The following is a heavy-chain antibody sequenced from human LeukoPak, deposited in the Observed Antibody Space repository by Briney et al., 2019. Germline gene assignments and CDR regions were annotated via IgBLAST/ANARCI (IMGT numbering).Heavy chain of an antibody. V-gene: IGHV3-23*01. J-gene: IGHJ4*02. D-gene: IGHD3-3*01. CDR3: AKSGRYDFWSGYYTDGSDY. Sequence: GGSLRLSCAASGFTFSSYAMSWVRQAPGKGLEWVSAISGSGGSTYYADSVKGRFTISRDNSKNTLYLQMNSLRAEDTAVYYCAKSGRYDFWSGYYTDGSDYWGQGTLVTVSS. CDR2: ISGSGGST. CDR1: GFTFSSYA.